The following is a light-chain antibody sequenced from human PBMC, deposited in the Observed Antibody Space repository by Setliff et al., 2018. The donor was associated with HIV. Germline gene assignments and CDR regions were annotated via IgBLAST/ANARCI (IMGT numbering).Light chain of an antibody. Sequence: QSVLTQPHSVSGAPGQRVTISCTGSTSNVGAGYDVHWFRQLPGAAPKTLIYRNNNRPSGVPDRFSGSKSGTSASLAITGLQAEDEADYYCQSYDSSLTVHVVFGGGTQLTVL. CDR1: TSNVGAGYD. J-gene: IGLJ2*01. CDR2: RNN. V-gene: IGLV1-40*01. CDR3: QSYDSSLTVHVV.